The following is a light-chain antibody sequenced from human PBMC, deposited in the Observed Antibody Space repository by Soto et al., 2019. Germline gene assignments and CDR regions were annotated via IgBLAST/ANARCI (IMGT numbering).Light chain of an antibody. CDR1: SSDVGGYNY. J-gene: IGLJ1*01. V-gene: IGLV2-8*01. Sequence: QSVLTQPPSASGSPGQSVTISCTGTSSDVGGYNYVSWYQQHPGKAPKLMIFEVTKRPSGVPDRFSGSKSGNTASLTVSGLQPEDEADYYCSSYAGSNHYVFGTGTKVT. CDR2: EVT. CDR3: SSYAGSNHYV.